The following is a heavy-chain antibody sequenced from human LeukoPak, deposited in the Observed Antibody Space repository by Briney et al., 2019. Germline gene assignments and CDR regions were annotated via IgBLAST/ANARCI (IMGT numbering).Heavy chain of an antibody. CDR2: IYYSGST. CDR1: GGSFSSYY. CDR3: AREYCSGGSCWGGAFDI. V-gene: IGHV4-59*01. D-gene: IGHD2-15*01. J-gene: IGHJ3*02. Sequence: SETLSLTCAVYGGSFSSYYWSWIRQPPGKGLEWIGYIYYSGSTNYNPSLKSRVTISVDTSKNQFSLKLSSVTAADTAVYYCAREYCSGGSCWGGAFDIWGQGTMVTVSS.